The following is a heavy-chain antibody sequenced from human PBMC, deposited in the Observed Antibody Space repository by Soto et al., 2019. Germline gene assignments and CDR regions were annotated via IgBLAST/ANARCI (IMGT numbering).Heavy chain of an antibody. CDR1: GYTFTSYD. V-gene: IGHV1-8*01. CDR3: ASCIVVVPARARCYYMDV. Sequence: ASVKVSCKASGYTFTSYDINWVRQATGQGLEWMGWMNPNSGNTGYAQKFQGRVTMTRNTSISTAYMELSSLRSEDTAVYYCASCIVVVPARARCYYMDVWGKGTTVTVSS. CDR2: MNPNSGNT. J-gene: IGHJ6*03. D-gene: IGHD2-2*01.